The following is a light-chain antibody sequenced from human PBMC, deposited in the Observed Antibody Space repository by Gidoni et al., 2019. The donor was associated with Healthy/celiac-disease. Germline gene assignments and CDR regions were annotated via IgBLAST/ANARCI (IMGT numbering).Light chain of an antibody. V-gene: IGKV3-15*01. Sequence: EIVMTQSPATLSVSPGERATLSCRANQSVSSNLAWYQQKPGQAPRLIIYGASTRATGIPARFSGSGSGTEFTLTISSLQSEDFAVYYCQQYNNWHPMYTFGQGTKLEIK. CDR2: GAS. CDR1: QSVSSN. J-gene: IGKJ2*01. CDR3: QQYNNWHPMYT.